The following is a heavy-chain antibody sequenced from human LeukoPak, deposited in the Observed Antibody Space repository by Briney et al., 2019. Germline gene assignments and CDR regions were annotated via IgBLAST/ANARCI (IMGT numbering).Heavy chain of an antibody. CDR3: TRGGSVFCSGGYCYNQPLPSDNFDS. V-gene: IGHV3-74*01. CDR1: GFIFSSYW. CDR2: INSDGSST. Sequence: TGGSLRLSCAASGFIFSSYWMHWVRQAPGKGLVWVSRINSDGSSTSYADSVRGRFSISRDNAKNSLYLQMNSLRAEDTALYYCTRGGSVFCSGGYCYNQPLPSDNFDSWGQGTLVTVSS. J-gene: IGHJ4*02. D-gene: IGHD2-15*01.